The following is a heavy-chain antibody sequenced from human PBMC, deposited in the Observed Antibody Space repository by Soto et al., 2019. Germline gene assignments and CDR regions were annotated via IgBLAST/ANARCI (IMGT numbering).Heavy chain of an antibody. Sequence: ASVKVSCKASGYTFTSYGISWVRQAPGQGLEWMGWISAYNGNTNYAQKLQGRVTITTDTSTSTAYMELRSLRSDDTAVYYCASHGDCSSTSCYPSQFYYYGMDVWGQGTTFTVSS. CDR1: GYTFTSYG. J-gene: IGHJ6*02. D-gene: IGHD2-2*01. V-gene: IGHV1-18*01. CDR3: ASHGDCSSTSCYPSQFYYYGMDV. CDR2: ISAYNGNT.